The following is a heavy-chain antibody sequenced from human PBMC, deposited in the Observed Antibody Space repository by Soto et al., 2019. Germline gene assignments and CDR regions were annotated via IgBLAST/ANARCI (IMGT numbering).Heavy chain of an antibody. Sequence: QVQLQESGPGLVKPSQTLSLTCTVSGGSISSGDYYWSWIRQPPGNGLEWIGYIYYSGSTYYNPSPKRRVTISVDTSKNPIALKRSSVTAADTAVYYWPRDRRYEFWRPNTNYYYGMDVWGKGTTGTISS. V-gene: IGHV4-30-4*01. D-gene: IGHD3-3*01. CDR1: GGSISSGDYY. J-gene: IGHJ6*04. CDR2: IYYSGST. CDR3: PRDRRYEFWRPNTNYYYGMDV.